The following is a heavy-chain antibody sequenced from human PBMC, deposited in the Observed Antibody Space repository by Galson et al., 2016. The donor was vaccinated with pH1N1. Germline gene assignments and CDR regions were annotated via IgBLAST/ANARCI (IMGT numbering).Heavy chain of an antibody. V-gene: IGHV3-7*01. J-gene: IGHJ4*02. CDR2: IRHIVGAE. CDR1: GFTLSNYW. Sequence: SLRLSCAASGFTLSNYWMSWVRQAPGQGLEWVAKIRHIVGAEYYVDTVKGRFTISRDNAKNSLYLQMNSLRSEDTAVYYCVSARGTATTFVSGWGLGTLVTVSS. D-gene: IGHD3-10*02. CDR3: VSARGTATTFVSG.